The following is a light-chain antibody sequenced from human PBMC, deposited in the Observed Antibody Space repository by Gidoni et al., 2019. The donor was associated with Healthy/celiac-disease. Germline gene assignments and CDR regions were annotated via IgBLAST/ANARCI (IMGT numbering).Light chain of an antibody. V-gene: IGKV1-9*01. CDR1: QGISSY. J-gene: IGKJ3*01. CDR2: AAS. CDR3: QQLNSFLFT. Sequence: IRLTQSPSSLSASVGDRVTIPCRASQGISSYLAWYQQKPGKAPKLLIYAASTLQSGVPSRCSGSGSGTDFTLTISSLQPEDFATYYCQQLNSFLFTFGPGTKVDIK.